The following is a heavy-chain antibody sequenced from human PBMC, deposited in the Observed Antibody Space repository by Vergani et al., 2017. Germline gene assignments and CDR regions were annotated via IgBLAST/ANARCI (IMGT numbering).Heavy chain of an antibody. CDR1: GYTFSNYY. J-gene: IGHJ4*02. Sequence: QVQVVQSGAEVKKSGASGKVSCKTSGYTFSNYYMHWVRQAPGQGLEWMGIINPSGGHTNYAQKFQGRFTMTRDTSTSTVYMELSSLSSEDTAIYYCARGDYGILTGYRYWGQGTLVTVSA. V-gene: IGHV1-46*03. CDR3: ARGDYGILTGYRY. D-gene: IGHD3-9*01. CDR2: INPSGGHT.